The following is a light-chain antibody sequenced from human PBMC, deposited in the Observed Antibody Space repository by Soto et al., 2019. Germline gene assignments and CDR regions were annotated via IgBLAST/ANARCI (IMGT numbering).Light chain of an antibody. CDR1: RRDVGGYNY. J-gene: IGLJ1*01. CDR3: SSYTISNTLPFV. V-gene: IGLV2-14*01. Sequence: QSVLTQPASVSVSPGQSITISCTGTRRDVGGYNYVSWYQQYPGKSPKLLIYEVTHRPSGVSNRFSGSKSGNTASLTISGLQAEDEADYYCSSYTISNTLPFVFGTGTKVT. CDR2: EVT.